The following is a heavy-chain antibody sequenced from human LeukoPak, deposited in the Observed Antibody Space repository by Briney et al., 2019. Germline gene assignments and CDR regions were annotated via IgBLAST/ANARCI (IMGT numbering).Heavy chain of an antibody. Sequence: ASVKDSCEASGYTCSSNDIYWGRQAPGQGLEWIGWMNPNSGDTGYAQKFQDRVTMTRNTSINTAYMELSSLSSEDTGVYYCARGPPGSSSSDYWCQGTVVTVS. CDR1: GYTCSSND. D-gene: IGHD6-13*01. J-gene: IGHJ4*02. CDR2: MNPNSGDT. V-gene: IGHV1-8*01. CDR3: ARGPPGSSSSDY.